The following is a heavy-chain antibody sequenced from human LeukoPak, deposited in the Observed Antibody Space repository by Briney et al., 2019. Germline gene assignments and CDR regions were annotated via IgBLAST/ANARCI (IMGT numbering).Heavy chain of an antibody. CDR3: AREEPVAATGPDY. J-gene: IGHJ4*02. CDR2: INPNSGGT. Sequence: ASVKVSCKSSGYTFTGYYMRWVRQAPGQGLEWMGCINPNSGGTNYAQRFQGRVAMTRDTSISTAYMELSRLRSDDTAVYYWAREEPVAATGPDYWGQGTLVTVSS. V-gene: IGHV1-2*02. CDR1: GYTFTGYY. D-gene: IGHD6-19*01.